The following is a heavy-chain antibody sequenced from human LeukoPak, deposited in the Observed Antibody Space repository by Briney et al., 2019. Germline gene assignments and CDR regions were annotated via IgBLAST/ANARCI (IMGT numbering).Heavy chain of an antibody. CDR3: ARGGRGGRDHFDY. CDR1: GYTFNTSG. D-gene: IGHD1-26*01. J-gene: IGHJ4*02. V-gene: IGHV1-18*01. Sequence: ASVKVSCKASGYTFNTSGITWVRQAPGQGLEWMGWISGDNGNTKYGQEFQGRVTMTTDTSTTTAYMELRSLRSADTAVYYCARGGRGGRDHFDYWGQGPLVTVSS. CDR2: ISGDNGNT.